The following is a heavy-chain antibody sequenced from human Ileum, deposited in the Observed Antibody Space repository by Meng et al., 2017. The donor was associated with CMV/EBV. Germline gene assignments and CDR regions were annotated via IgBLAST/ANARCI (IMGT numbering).Heavy chain of an antibody. CDR2: INSGGT. CDR1: GFTFTAYY. CDR3: ARGYYYFDY. J-gene: IGHJ4*02. Sequence: QLQLVKSGAEVKKPGASVKVSCTASGFTFTAYYLHWVRQAPGPGLEWMGWINSGGTNYAQKFQGRVTMTRDTSITTAYMELSSLRSDDTAVYFCARGYYYFDYWGQGTLVTVSS. V-gene: IGHV1-2*02. D-gene: IGHD3-22*01.